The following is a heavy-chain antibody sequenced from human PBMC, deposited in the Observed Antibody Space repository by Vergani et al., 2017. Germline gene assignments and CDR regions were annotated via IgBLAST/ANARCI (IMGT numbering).Heavy chain of an antibody. V-gene: IGHV1-46*03. CDR3: ARGDYGILTGYRY. D-gene: IGHD3-9*01. CDR1: GYTFSNYS. Sequence: VQVVPSGAEVKKSGASVKVSCKTSGYTFSNYSMPWVRQAPGQGLEWMGIINPSGGHTNYAQKFQGRVTMTRDTSTSTVYMELSSLRSEDTAIYYCARGDYGILTGYRYWGQGTLVTVSA. CDR2: INPSGGHT. J-gene: IGHJ4*02.